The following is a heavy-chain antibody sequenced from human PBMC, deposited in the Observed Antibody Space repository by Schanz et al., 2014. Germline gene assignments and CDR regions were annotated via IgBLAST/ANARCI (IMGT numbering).Heavy chain of an antibody. CDR1: GGSISSGGYY. V-gene: IGHV4-31*03. D-gene: IGHD3-9*01. Sequence: QVQLQESGPGLVKPSQTLSLTCTVSGGSISSGGYYWSWIRQHPGKGLEWIGYIYYTGSTNNNPSLTSRVTMSVDTSKNQFSLKLSSVTAADTAVYYCARARFTGYYMDVWGQGTAVTVSS. CDR3: ARARFTGYYMDV. J-gene: IGHJ6*02. CDR2: IYYTGST.